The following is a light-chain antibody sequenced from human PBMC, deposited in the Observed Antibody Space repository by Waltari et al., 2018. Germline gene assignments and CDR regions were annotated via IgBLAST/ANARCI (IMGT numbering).Light chain of an antibody. CDR1: QSISSW. V-gene: IGKV1-5*03. CDR3: QQYNTYHYT. Sequence: DIQMTQSPSTLSASVGDRVTITFRASQSISSWLAWYQQKPGKAPKLLIYAASTLETGVPSRFSGSGSGTEFTLSISSLQPDDFATYYCQQYNTYHYTFGQGTKLEIK. CDR2: AAS. J-gene: IGKJ2*01.